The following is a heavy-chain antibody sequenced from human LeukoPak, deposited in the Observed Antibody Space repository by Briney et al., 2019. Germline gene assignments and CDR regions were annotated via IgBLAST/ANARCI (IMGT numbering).Heavy chain of an antibody. CDR3: ARDNSGSDCYYYGMDV. J-gene: IGHJ6*02. CDR2: IIPILGIA. CDR1: GGTFSSYA. Sequence: GASVKVSCKASGGTFSSYAISWVRQAPGQGLEWMGRIIPILGIANYAQKFQGRVTITADKSTSTAYMELSSLRSEDTAVYYCARDNSGSDCYYYGMDVWGPGTTVTVSS. D-gene: IGHD6-19*01. V-gene: IGHV1-69*04.